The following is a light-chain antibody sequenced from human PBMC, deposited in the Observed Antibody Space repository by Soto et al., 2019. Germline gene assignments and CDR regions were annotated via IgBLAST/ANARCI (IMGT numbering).Light chain of an antibody. CDR3: HQRQSWPRT. Sequence: EIVLTQSPATLSLSPGERATLTCRASQSVSRYLAWYQKKPGQAPRLLIYDASNRATGIPVRFSGSGSGTDSTLTISRLEPEDFSVYYCHQRQSWPRTFGQGTKV. CDR2: DAS. J-gene: IGKJ1*01. CDR1: QSVSRY. V-gene: IGKV3-11*01.